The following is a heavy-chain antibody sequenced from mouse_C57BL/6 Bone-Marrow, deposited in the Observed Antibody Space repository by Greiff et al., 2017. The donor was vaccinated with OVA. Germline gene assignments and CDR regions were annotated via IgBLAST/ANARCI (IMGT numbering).Heavy chain of an antibody. CDR1: GYAFSSSW. CDR3: ARGGLRGAMDY. V-gene: IGHV1-82*01. J-gene: IGHJ4*01. Sequence: QVQLKQSGPELVKPGASVKISCKASGYAFSSSWMNWVKQRPGKGLEWIGRIYPGDGDTNYNGKFKGKATLTADKSSSTAYMQLSSLTSEDSAVYFCARGGLRGAMDYWGQGTSVTVSS. D-gene: IGHD2-4*01. CDR2: IYPGDGDT.